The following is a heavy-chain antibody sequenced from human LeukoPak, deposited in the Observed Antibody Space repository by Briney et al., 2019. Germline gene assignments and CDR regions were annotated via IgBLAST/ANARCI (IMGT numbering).Heavy chain of an antibody. V-gene: IGHV1-18*01. Sequence: GASVKVSCKASVYTFTSYGISWVRQAPGQGLEWMGWISGYNGNTNYAQNLQGRVTMTTDTSTSTAYMELRSLRSDDTAVYYCARGLGVVTAQSEQPKPRYFDLWGRGTQVTVSS. D-gene: IGHD2-21*02. J-gene: IGHJ2*01. CDR2: ISGYNGNT. CDR3: ARGLGVVTAQSEQPKPRYFDL. CDR1: VYTFTSYG.